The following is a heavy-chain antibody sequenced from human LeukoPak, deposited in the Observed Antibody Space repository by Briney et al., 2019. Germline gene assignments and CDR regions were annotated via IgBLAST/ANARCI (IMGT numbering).Heavy chain of an antibody. CDR2: ITSSSGTM. CDR3: ARSSLLYSFYFMDV. Sequence: PGGSLRLSCAASGFNFSSYSMNWVRQAPGQGLEWFSYITSSSGTMYYADSVKGRFTISRDNAKNSLYLQMNSLRAEDTAVYYCARSSLLYSFYFMDVWGKGTTVTVSS. CDR1: GFNFSSYS. D-gene: IGHD6-13*01. V-gene: IGHV3-48*01. J-gene: IGHJ6*03.